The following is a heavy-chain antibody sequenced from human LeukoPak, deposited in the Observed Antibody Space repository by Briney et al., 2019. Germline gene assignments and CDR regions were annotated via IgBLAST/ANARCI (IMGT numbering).Heavy chain of an antibody. CDR1: GFTFNTYG. D-gene: IGHD2-15*01. CDR3: AKDLNDIVVVVAADHDAFDI. V-gene: IGHV3-30*18. CDR2: ISYDGRNE. J-gene: IGHJ3*02. Sequence: AGRSLRLSCAASGFTFNTYGIHWVRQAPGKGLEWVAVISYDGRNEYYADSVKGRFTISRDNSKNTLYLQMNSLRAEDTAVYYCAKDLNDIVVVVAADHDAFDIWGQGTMVTVSS.